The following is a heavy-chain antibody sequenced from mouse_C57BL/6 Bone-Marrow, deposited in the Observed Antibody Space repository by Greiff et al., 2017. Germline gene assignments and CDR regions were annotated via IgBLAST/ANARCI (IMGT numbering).Heavy chain of an antibody. CDR1: GYTFTSYW. Sequence: QVHVKQSGAELVKPGASVKLSCKASGYTFTSYWMHWVKQRPGQGLEWIGMIHPNSGSTNYNEKFKSKATLTVDKSSSTAYMQLSSLTSEDSAVYYCARGITTVGDYAMDYWGQGTSVTVSA. CDR2: IHPNSGST. V-gene: IGHV1-64*01. D-gene: IGHD1-1*01. CDR3: ARGITTVGDYAMDY. J-gene: IGHJ4*01.